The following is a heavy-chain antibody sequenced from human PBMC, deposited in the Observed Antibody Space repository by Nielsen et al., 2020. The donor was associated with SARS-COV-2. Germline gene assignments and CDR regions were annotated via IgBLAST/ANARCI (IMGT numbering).Heavy chain of an antibody. CDR3: AKTWYFDL. Sequence: GESLKISCAASGFTFSSYAMSWVRQAPGKGLEWVSVIYSGGSSTYYADSVKGRFTISRDNSKNTPYLQMNSLRAEDTAVYYCAKTWYFDLWGRGTLVTVSS. CDR2: IYSGGSST. J-gene: IGHJ2*01. V-gene: IGHV3-23*03. CDR1: GFTFSSYA.